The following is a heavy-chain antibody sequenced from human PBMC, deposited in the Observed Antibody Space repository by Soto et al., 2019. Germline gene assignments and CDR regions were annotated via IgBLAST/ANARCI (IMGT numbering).Heavy chain of an antibody. V-gene: IGHV4-31*03. CDR2: IYYSGST. D-gene: IGHD3-16*01. J-gene: IGHJ5*02. Sequence: QVQLQESGPGLVKPSQTLSLTCTVSGGSISSGGYYWSWIRQHPGKGPEWIGYIYYSGSTYYNPSLKSRVTISVDTSKNQFSLKLTSVTAADTAVYYCARGEWLGERRFDPWGQGTLVTVSS. CDR3: ARGEWLGERRFDP. CDR1: GGSISSGGYY.